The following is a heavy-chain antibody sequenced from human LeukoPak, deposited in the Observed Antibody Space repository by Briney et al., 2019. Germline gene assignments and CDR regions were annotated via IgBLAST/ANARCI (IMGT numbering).Heavy chain of an antibody. J-gene: IGHJ4*02. Sequence: QPGGSLRLSCAASGLTFSSHWMHWVRQAPGKGLVWVSRINSDGSITSYADSVKGRFTISRDNAKNTLYLQMNSLRAEDTAVYYCARGQYSSSGDYWGQGTLVTVSS. CDR3: ARGQYSSSGDY. D-gene: IGHD6-13*01. CDR2: INSDGSIT. CDR1: GLTFSSHW. V-gene: IGHV3-74*01.